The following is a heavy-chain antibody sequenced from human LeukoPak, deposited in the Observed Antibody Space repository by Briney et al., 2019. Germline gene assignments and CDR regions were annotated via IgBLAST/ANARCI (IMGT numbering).Heavy chain of an antibody. V-gene: IGHV4-59*08. J-gene: IGHJ4*02. CDR3: ARSSGYYYLDY. CDR1: GGSISSYY. Sequence: SSETLSLTCTVSGGSISSYYWSWIRQPPGKGLEWIGYIYYSGSTNYNPSLKSRVTISVDTSKNQFSLKLSSVTAPDTAVYYCARSSGYYYLDYWGQGTLVTVSS. D-gene: IGHD3-22*01. CDR2: IYYSGST.